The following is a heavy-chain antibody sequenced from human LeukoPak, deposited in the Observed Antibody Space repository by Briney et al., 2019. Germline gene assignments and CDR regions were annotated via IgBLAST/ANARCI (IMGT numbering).Heavy chain of an antibody. CDR1: GPTFINYW. CDR3: ARVEYSGNGNLY. J-gene: IGHJ4*02. V-gene: IGHV3-7*03. D-gene: IGHD1-26*01. Sequence: GGSLRLSCAGSGPTFINYWMTWVRQVPGKGLEWVANINRDGSGKYYLPSVRGRFTISKDDAKDSLYLQMDSLRPEDTAIYYCARVEYSGNGNLYWGQGTLVTVSS. CDR2: INRDGSGK.